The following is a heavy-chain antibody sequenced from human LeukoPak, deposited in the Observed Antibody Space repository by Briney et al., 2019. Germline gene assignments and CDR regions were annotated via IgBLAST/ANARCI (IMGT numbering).Heavy chain of an antibody. D-gene: IGHD6-19*01. V-gene: IGHV3-9*01. CDR3: AKDGWQQWSDY. Sequence: PGRSLRLSCVASGFNLEDFAMHWVRQVTGKGLEWVAGIYYNSERIDYADSVKGRFTISRDNSKNTLYLQMNSLRAEDTAVYYCAKDGWQQWSDYWGQGTLVTVSS. CDR2: IYYNSERI. J-gene: IGHJ4*02. CDR1: GFNLEDFA.